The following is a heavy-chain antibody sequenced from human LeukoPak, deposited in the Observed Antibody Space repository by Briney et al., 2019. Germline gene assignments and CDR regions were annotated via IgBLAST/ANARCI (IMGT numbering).Heavy chain of an antibody. CDR1: GYTLTELS. CDR2: FDPEDGET. Sequence: ASVKVSCKVSGYTLTELSMHWVRQAPGKGLEWMGGFDPEDGETIYAQKFQGRVTMTEDTSTDTAYMELSSLRSEDTAVYYCARDLITMIVVVITHDDAFDIWGQGTMVTVSS. D-gene: IGHD3-22*01. CDR3: ARDLITMIVVVITHDDAFDI. V-gene: IGHV1-24*01. J-gene: IGHJ3*02.